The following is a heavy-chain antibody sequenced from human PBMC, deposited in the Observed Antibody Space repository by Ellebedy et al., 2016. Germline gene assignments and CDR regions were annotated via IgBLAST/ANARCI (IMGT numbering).Heavy chain of an antibody. V-gene: IGHV3-47*02. CDR3: ARAGYYSTPLDY. J-gene: IGHJ4*02. D-gene: IGHD6-13*01. CDR2: IGTGGDT. CDR1: GFAFSSYV. Sequence: GESLKISXAASGFAFSSYVLHWVRRAPGKGPEWVSAIGTGGDTYYADSVMGRFTISRDNAKKSLYLQMNSLIAEDMAVYYCARAGYYSTPLDYWGQGTLVTVSS.